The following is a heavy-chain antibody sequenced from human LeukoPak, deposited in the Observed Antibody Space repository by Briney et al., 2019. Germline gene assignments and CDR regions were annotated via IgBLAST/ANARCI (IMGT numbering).Heavy chain of an antibody. CDR3: ARGPEAVEVPGTNHYYYYYYMDV. V-gene: IGHV4-34*01. CDR1: GESFSGYY. Sequence: SETLSLTCAVYGESFSGYYWSWIRQPPGKGLEWIGEINHSGSTNYNPSLKSRVTISVDTSKNQFSLKLSSVTAADTAVHYCARGPEAVEVPGTNHYYYYYYMDVWGKGTTVTVSS. D-gene: IGHD2-2*01. CDR2: INHSGST. J-gene: IGHJ6*03.